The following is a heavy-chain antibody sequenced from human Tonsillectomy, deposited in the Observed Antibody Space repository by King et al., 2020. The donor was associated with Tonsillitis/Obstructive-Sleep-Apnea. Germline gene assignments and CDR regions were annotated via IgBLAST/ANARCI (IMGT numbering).Heavy chain of an antibody. CDR1: GFTVSSNY. Sequence: VQLVESGGGLIQPGGSLRLSCAASGFTVSSNYMSWVSQAPGKGLEGGSVLYSGGSTYYADSVKGRFTISRDNSKNTLYLQMNSLRAEDTAVYYCARAGYYCWSGYDAFDIWGQGTMVTVSS. D-gene: IGHD3-3*01. J-gene: IGHJ3*02. CDR2: LYSGGST. CDR3: ARAGYYCWSGYDAFDI. V-gene: IGHV3-53*01.